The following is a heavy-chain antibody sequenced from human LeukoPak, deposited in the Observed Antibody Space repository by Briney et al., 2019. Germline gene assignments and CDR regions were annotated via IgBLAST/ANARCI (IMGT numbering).Heavy chain of an antibody. J-gene: IGHJ4*02. D-gene: IGHD3-10*01. CDR2: IYPADSDT. V-gene: IGHV5-51*01. CDR1: GYSFTSYW. Sequence: RGESLKISCKGSGYSFTSYWIGWVRQMPGKGLEWMGIIYPADSDTKYSPSFQGQVTFSADKSSSTAYLQLNSLKASDTAIYFCARHQLGSGADFWGQGTLVTVSS. CDR3: ARHQLGSGADF.